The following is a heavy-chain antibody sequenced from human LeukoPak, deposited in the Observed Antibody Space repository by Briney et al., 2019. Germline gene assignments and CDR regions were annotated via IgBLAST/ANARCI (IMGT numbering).Heavy chain of an antibody. J-gene: IGHJ6*03. Sequence: SETLSLTCAVSGYSISSGYYWGWIRQPPGKGLEWIGSIYHSGSTYYNPSLKSRVTISVDTSKNQFSLKLSSVTAADTAVYYCARHLAVAGKGWYYYYYMDVWGKGTTVTVSS. CDR2: IYHSGST. CDR1: GYSISSGYY. CDR3: ARHLAVAGKGWYYYYYMDV. V-gene: IGHV4-38-2*01. D-gene: IGHD6-19*01.